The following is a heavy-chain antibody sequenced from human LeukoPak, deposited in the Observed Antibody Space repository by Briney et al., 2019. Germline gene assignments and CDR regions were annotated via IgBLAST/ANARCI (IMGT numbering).Heavy chain of an antibody. CDR1: GFTFGSYS. D-gene: IGHD6-6*01. CDR2: ISGSGGST. CDR3: AKEFHSSSSGSFDY. Sequence: GGSLRLSCAASGFTFGSYSMNWVRQAPGKGLEWVSAISGSGGSTYYADSVKGRFTISRDNSKNTLYLQMNSLRAEDTAVYYCAKEFHSSSSGSFDYWGQGTLVTVSS. J-gene: IGHJ4*02. V-gene: IGHV3-23*01.